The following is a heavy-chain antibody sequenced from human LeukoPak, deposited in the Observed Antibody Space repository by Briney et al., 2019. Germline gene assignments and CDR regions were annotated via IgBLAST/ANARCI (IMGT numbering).Heavy chain of an antibody. J-gene: IGHJ4*01. V-gene: IGHV3-7*03. CDR1: GFTFSDYW. CDR3: VRDNWDAYFDC. Sequence: GSVRLSCVASGFTFSDYWMTWVGQAPGKGLEFVANIKQDGSFTNHVDIIKGRFTISRDNARNLLYLQMNSLRVEDTAVYYCVRDNWDAYFDCWGHGVLVSVSS. CDR2: IKQDGSFT. D-gene: IGHD3-16*01.